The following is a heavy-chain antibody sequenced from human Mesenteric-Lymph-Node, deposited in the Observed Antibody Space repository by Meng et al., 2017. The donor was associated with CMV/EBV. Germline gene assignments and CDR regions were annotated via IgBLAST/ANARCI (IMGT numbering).Heavy chain of an antibody. Sequence: ASVKVSCKASGYTFASYGISWVRQAPGQGLEWMGWISGYNGDTNYAQKLQGRVTMTTDTSASTAYMELRSLSSDDTAVYYCARDEYSSSPRNYYGMDVWGQGTTVTVSS. J-gene: IGHJ6*02. CDR1: GYTFASYG. CDR3: ARDEYSSSPRNYYGMDV. D-gene: IGHD6-6*01. CDR2: ISGYNGDT. V-gene: IGHV1-18*01.